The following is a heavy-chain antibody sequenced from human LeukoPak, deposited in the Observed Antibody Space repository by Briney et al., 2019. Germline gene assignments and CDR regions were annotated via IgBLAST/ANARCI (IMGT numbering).Heavy chain of an antibody. V-gene: IGHV3-23*01. D-gene: IGHD6-13*01. J-gene: IGHJ4*02. CDR1: GFTFSSYA. CDR2: ITGSGDTA. CDR3: AKDPGSSWYGVFDY. Sequence: GGSLRLSCAASGFTFSSYAMIWVRQAPGKGLEWDSLITGSGDTAFYAESVKGRFTISRDNSKNTLFLQMNSLRAEDTAVYYCAKDPGSSWYGVFDYWGQGTLVTVSS.